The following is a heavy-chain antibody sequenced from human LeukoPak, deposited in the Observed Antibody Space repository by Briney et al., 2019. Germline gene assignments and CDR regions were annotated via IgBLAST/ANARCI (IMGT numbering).Heavy chain of an antibody. CDR1: GFTFSSYS. J-gene: IGHJ1*01. CDR3: ARRYDSSGYYFHP. CDR2: ISSSSSYI. D-gene: IGHD3-22*01. V-gene: IGHV3-21*04. Sequence: GGSLRLSCAASGFTFSSYSMNWVRQAPGKGLEWVSSISSSSSYIYYADSVKGRFTISRDNAKNSLYLQMNSLRAEDTALYHCARRYDSSGYYFHPWGQGTLVTVSS.